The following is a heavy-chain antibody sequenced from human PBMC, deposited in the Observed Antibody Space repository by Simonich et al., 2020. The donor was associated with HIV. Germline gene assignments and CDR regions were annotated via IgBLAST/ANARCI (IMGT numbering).Heavy chain of an antibody. CDR1: GGSFSGYY. CDR2: NNHSDIT. J-gene: IGHJ4*02. V-gene: IGHV4-34*01. Sequence: QVQLHQWGARLLKPSETLSLTCAVYGGSFSGYYWAWIRQSPGKGLEWLGENNHSDITNYNPDLKRRVTISLDTSKNQFSLKLNSVTAADTAVYYCARGTVTGGDARFDYWGQGTLVTVSS. D-gene: IGHD4-17*01. CDR3: ARGTVTGGDARFDY.